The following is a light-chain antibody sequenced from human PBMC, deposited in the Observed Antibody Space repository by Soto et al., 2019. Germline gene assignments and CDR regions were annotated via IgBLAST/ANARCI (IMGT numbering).Light chain of an antibody. Sequence: EIVLTQSPGALSLSPGERVTLSCRASQSVSSTYVAWYQQKPGQAPRLLIYGASSRAPDIPDRFSGSGSGTDFTLSISRLEAEDFAVYYCQQYGSSLYTFGQGTKLEIK. V-gene: IGKV3-20*01. CDR3: QQYGSSLYT. CDR2: GAS. CDR1: QSVSSTY. J-gene: IGKJ2*01.